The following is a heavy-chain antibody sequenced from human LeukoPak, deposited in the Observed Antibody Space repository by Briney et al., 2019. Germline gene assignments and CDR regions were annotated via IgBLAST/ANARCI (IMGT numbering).Heavy chain of an antibody. CDR2: MNPNSGNT. V-gene: IGHV1-8*01. J-gene: IGHJ5*02. D-gene: IGHD4-23*01. CDR3: ARGPNKSDGGNSGSAWFDP. Sequence: ASVKDSCKASGYTFTTYDINWVRQATGQGLEWMGWMNPNSGNTGYAQKFQGRVTMTRNTSISTAYMELSSLRSEDTAVYYCARGPNKSDGGNSGSAWFDPWGQGTLVTVSS. CDR1: GYTFTTYD.